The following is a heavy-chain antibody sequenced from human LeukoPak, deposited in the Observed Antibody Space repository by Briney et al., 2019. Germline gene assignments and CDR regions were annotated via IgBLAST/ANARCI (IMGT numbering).Heavy chain of an antibody. J-gene: IGHJ2*01. CDR1: GITFNNAW. V-gene: IGHV3-15*01. D-gene: IGHD1-14*01. Sequence: GGSLRLSCAVSGITFNNAWMTWVRQAPGKGLEWVGRIKSKADGGTTDYAAPVKGRFSISREDSKTTVHLQMDTLEADDTAVYYCTTQGNLNRRMIDWYFDLWGRGTPVTVSS. CDR2: IKSKADGGTT. CDR3: TTQGNLNRRMIDWYFDL.